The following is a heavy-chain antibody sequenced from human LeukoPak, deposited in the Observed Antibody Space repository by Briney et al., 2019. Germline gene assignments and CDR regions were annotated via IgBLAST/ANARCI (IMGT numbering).Heavy chain of an antibody. CDR1: GYSFTSYW. V-gene: IGHV5-51*01. D-gene: IGHD6-13*01. J-gene: IGHJ4*02. CDR3: ARPKPSAAGMGPFDY. CDR2: IYPGDSDT. Sequence: GESMKISCKGSGYSFTSYWIGWVRQMPGKGLEWMGIIYPGDSDTRYSPSFQGQVTISADKSISTAYLQWSSLKASDTAMYYCARPKPSAAGMGPFDYWGQGTLVTVSS.